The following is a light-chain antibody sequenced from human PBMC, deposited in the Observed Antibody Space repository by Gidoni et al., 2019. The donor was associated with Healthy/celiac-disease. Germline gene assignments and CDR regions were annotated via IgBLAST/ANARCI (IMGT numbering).Light chain of an antibody. Sequence: ELVLTQAPVTLSLSPGERATLSCRASQSVSSSYLAWYQQKPGQAPRLLIYGASSRATGIPDRFSGSGSGTDFTLTISRLEPEDFAVYYCQQYGSSPWTFGQGTKVEIK. CDR2: GAS. CDR1: QSVSSSY. CDR3: QQYGSSPWT. J-gene: IGKJ1*01. V-gene: IGKV3-20*01.